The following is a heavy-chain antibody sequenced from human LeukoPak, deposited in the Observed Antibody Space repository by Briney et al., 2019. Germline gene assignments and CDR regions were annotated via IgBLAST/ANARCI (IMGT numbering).Heavy chain of an antibody. D-gene: IGHD3-9*01. J-gene: IGHJ4*02. CDR3: ARVAVIYDILTGYSPHYFDY. CDR1: GGSISSYY. Sequence: KPSETLSLTCTVSGGSISSYYWSWIRQPPGKGLEWIGYIYYSGSTNYNPSLKSRVTISVDTSKNQFSLKLSSVTAADTAVYYCARVAVIYDILTGYSPHYFDYWGQGTLVTVSS. CDR2: IYYSGST. V-gene: IGHV4-59*01.